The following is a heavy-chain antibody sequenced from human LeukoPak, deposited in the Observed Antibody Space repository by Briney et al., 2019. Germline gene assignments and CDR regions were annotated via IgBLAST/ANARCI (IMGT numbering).Heavy chain of an antibody. CDR2: IYYSGST. J-gene: IGHJ5*02. CDR3: ASRPYYGSGSSFDP. D-gene: IGHD3-10*01. CDR1: GGSISSSSYY. Sequence: SETLSLTCTVSGGSISSSSYYWGWIRQPPGKGPEWIGSIYYSGSTYYNPSLKSRVTISVDTSKNQFSLKLSSVTAADTAVYYCASRPYYGSGSSFDPWGQGTLVTVSS. V-gene: IGHV4-39*01.